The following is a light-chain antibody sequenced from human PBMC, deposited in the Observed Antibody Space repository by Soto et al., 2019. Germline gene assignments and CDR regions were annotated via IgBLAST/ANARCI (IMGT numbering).Light chain of an antibody. CDR2: DAS. CDR3: QQSYIEPIT. CDR1: QPISSW. Sequence: DIQMTQSPPTLSASVGDRVTITCRASQPISSWLAWYQQKPGKAPKLLIYDASRLQSGVPSRFSGSGGGTDFTLSISSVQPEDFATFCCQQSYIEPITFGQGTRLEIK. V-gene: IGKV1-5*01. J-gene: IGKJ5*01.